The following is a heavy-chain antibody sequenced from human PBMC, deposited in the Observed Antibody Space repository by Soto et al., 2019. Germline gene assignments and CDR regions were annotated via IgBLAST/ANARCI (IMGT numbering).Heavy chain of an antibody. CDR2: ISYDGSNK. D-gene: IGHD3-22*01. J-gene: IGHJ3*02. CDR1: GFTFSSYG. CDR3: AESYDGDAFDI. V-gene: IGHV3-30*03. Sequence: QVQLVESGGGVVQPGRSLRLSCAASGFTFSSYGMHWVRQAPGKGPEWVAVISYDGSNKYYADSVKGRFTISRDNSKNTLYLQMNSLRAEDTAVYYCAESYDGDAFDIWGQGTMVTVSS.